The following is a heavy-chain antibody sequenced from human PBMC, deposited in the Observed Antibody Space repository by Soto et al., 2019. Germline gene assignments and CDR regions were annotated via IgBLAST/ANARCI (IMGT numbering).Heavy chain of an antibody. Sequence: PSETLSLTCTVSGGSIRDTIYYWGWIRQPPGKGLEWIGSIHYSGSTHYNPSLKTRVTISVDPSKSQFSLKLTSVTPAATFVYCCARHMRAVAAALAYWGQGTVVTVSS. D-gene: IGHD6-19*01. CDR1: GGSIRDTIYY. CDR3: ARHMRAVAAALAY. V-gene: IGHV4-39*01. J-gene: IGHJ4*02. CDR2: IHYSGST.